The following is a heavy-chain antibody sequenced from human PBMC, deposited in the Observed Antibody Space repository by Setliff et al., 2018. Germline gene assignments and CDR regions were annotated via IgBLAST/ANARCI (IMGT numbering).Heavy chain of an antibody. V-gene: IGHV4-39*07. D-gene: IGHD6-19*01. CDR1: GGSISSTSYY. J-gene: IGHJ6*03. CDR3: AREQWLDPPGYYYMDV. Sequence: SETLSLTCTVSGGSISSTSYYWGWIRQPPGKGLEWIGTIYYSGSAYYNPSLKSRVTISIDTSKNQFSLKLNSVTAADMAVYYCAREQWLDPPGYYYMDVWAKGTTVTVSS. CDR2: IYYSGSA.